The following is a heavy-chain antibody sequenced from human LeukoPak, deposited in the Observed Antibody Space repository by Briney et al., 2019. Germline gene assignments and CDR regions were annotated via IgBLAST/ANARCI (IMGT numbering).Heavy chain of an antibody. J-gene: IGHJ4*02. CDR1: GGSISSGDYY. CDR3: ARYGSSSGLFDY. CDR2: IYHSGST. V-gene: IGHV4-30-2*01. Sequence: PSETLSLTCTVSGGSISSGDYYWSWIRQPPGKGLEWIGYIYHSGSTYYNPSLKSRVTISVDRSKDQFSLKLSSVTAADTAVYYCARYGSSSGLFDYWGQGTLVTVSS. D-gene: IGHD6-6*01.